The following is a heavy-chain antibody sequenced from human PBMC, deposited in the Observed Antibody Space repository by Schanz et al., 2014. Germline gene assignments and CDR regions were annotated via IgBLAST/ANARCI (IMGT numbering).Heavy chain of an antibody. CDR2: IWYDGSNK. V-gene: IGHV3-33*01. D-gene: IGHD3-16*02. CDR1: GFTFSSYG. CDR3: VRDNRYYLFDY. Sequence: QVQLVESGGGVVQPGRSLRLSCAASGFTFSSYGMHWVRQAPGKGLEWVAVIWYDGSNKYYADSVKGRFTISRDNSKNTLFLQMNSLRAEDTAVYYCVRDNRYYLFDYWGQGALVTVSS. J-gene: IGHJ4*02.